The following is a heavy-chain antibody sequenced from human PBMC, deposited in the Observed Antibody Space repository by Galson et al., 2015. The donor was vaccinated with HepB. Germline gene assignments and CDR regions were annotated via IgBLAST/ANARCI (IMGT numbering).Heavy chain of an antibody. V-gene: IGHV5-51*01. CDR2: IYPGDSDT. J-gene: IGHJ1*01. D-gene: IGHD3-9*01. Sequence: QSGAEMRKPGESLKISCKGSGYSFTSYWIGWVRQMPGKGLEWMGIIYPGDSDTRYSPSFQGQVTISADKSISTAYLQWSSLKASDTAMYYCARSEGYFDWLLYAQHWGQGTLVTVSS. CDR3: ARSEGYFDWLLYAQH. CDR1: GYSFTSYW.